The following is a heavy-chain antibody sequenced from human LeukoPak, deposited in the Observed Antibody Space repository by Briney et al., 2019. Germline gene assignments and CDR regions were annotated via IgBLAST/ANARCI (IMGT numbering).Heavy chain of an antibody. V-gene: IGHV4-39*01. CDR3: ARFKGGIGFDY. CDR2: ISSSGKA. J-gene: IGHJ4*02. Sequence: ASETLSLTCAVSGGSITTTDFDWAWIRQPPGQGFEWIATISSSGKAYYYPSLMSRVTISVDTSKNQFSLDVTSVTAADTGLFYCARFKGGIGFDYWGRGIMVIVS. D-gene: IGHD1-26*01. CDR1: GGSITTTDFD.